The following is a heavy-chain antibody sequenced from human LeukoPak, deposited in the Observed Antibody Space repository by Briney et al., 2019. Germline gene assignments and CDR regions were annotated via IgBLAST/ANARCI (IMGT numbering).Heavy chain of an antibody. Sequence: SVKVSCKASGGTLSSYAISWVRQAPGQGLEWMGRIIPILGIANYAQKFQGRVTITADKSTSTAYMELSSLRSEDTAVYYCARVIVDTAMAYYYYYGMDVWGQGTTVTVSS. CDR3: ARVIVDTAMAYYYYYGMDV. CDR2: IIPILGIA. V-gene: IGHV1-69*04. J-gene: IGHJ6*02. D-gene: IGHD5-18*01. CDR1: GGTLSSYA.